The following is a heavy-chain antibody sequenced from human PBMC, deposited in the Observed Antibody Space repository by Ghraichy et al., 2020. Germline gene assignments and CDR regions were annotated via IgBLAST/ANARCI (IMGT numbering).Heavy chain of an antibody. V-gene: IGHV3-7*01. D-gene: IGHD2-21*02. CDR1: GFTFSSYW. J-gene: IGHJ4*02. Sequence: GGSLRLSCAASGFTFSSYWMSWVRQAPGKGLEWVANIKQDGSEKYYVDSVKGRFTISRDNAKNSLYLQMNSLRAEDTAVYYCAGGRPGYCGGDCYSKWGQGTLVTVSS. CDR2: IKQDGSEK. CDR3: AGGRPGYCGGDCYSK.